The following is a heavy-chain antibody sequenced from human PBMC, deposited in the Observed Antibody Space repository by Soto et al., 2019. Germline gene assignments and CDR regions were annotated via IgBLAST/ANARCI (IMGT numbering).Heavy chain of an antibody. J-gene: IGHJ5*02. V-gene: IGHV4-59*01. CDR2: IYYSGYT. CDR3: ARGDHFDSSGPFDP. Sequence: PETLSLTCTVSGGSMSTYYWYWLRQPPGQGLECIGYIYYSGYTNYSPSLKSRVTISIDTSKNHFSLKLSSVTAADTAVYYCARGDHFDSSGPFDPWGQGTLVTVSS. CDR1: GGSMSTYY. D-gene: IGHD3-22*01.